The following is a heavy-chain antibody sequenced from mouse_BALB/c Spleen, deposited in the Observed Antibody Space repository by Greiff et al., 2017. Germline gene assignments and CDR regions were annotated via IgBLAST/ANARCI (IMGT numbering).Heavy chain of an antibody. CDR1: GFNIKDTY. J-gene: IGHJ4*01. CDR2: IDPANGNT. Sequence: VQLQQSGAELVKPGASVKLSCTASGFNIKDTYMHWVKQRPEQGLEWIGRIDPANGNTKYDPKFQGKATITADTSSNTAYLQLSSLTSEDTAVYYCARFTTVVPAYYYAMDYWGQGTSVTVSS. D-gene: IGHD1-1*01. CDR3: ARFTTVVPAYYYAMDY. V-gene: IGHV14-3*02.